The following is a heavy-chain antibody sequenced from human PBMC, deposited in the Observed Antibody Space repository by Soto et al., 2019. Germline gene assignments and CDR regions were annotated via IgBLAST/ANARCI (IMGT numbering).Heavy chain of an antibody. CDR3: AIYPLELFRFDY. J-gene: IGHJ4*02. Sequence: SVKVSCKASGGTFSSYAISWVRQAPGQGLEWMGGIIHIFGTANYAQKFQGRVTITADESTSTAYMELSSLRSEDTAVYFCAIYPLELFRFDYWGQGTLVTVSS. CDR2: IIHIFGTA. CDR1: GGTFSSYA. D-gene: IGHD3-10*01. V-gene: IGHV1-69*13.